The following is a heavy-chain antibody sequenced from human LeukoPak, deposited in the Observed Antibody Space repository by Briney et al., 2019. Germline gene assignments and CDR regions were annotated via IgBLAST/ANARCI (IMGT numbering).Heavy chain of an antibody. Sequence: GGSLRLSCAASGFTFSSYGMHWVRQAPGKGLEWVAVISYDGSNKYYADSVKGRFTISRDNSKNTLYLQMNSLRAEDTAVYYCAKDDIVVVPAAMRYYYYYGMDVWGQGTTVTVSS. CDR2: ISYDGSNK. CDR3: AKDDIVVVPAAMRYYYYYGMDV. J-gene: IGHJ6*02. CDR1: GFTFSSYG. D-gene: IGHD2-2*01. V-gene: IGHV3-30*18.